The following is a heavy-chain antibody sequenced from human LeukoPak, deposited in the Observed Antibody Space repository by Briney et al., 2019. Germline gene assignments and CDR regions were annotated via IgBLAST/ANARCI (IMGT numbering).Heavy chain of an antibody. CDR1: GGSFSGYY. D-gene: IGHD2-2*01. Sequence: SETLSLTCAVYGGSFSGYYWSWIRQPPGKGLEWIGEINHSGSTNYNPSLKSRVTISVDTSKNQFSLKLSSVTAADTAVYYCARGRPGYCSSTSCHAWGYWGQGTLVTVSS. CDR2: INHSGST. J-gene: IGHJ4*02. V-gene: IGHV4-34*01. CDR3: ARGRPGYCSSTSCHAWGY.